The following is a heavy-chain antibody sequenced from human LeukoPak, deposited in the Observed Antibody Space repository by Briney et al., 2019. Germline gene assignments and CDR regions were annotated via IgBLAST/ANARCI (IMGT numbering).Heavy chain of an antibody. V-gene: IGHV3-21*01. Sequence: PGGTLRLSCAASGFTFSSYSMNRVRQAPGKGLEWVSSISSSSSYIYYADSVKGRFTISRDNAKNSLYLQMNSLRAEDTAVYYCARERGYYDSSGYDYWGQGTLVTVSS. CDR2: ISSSSSYI. J-gene: IGHJ4*02. CDR1: GFTFSSYS. CDR3: ARERGYYDSSGYDY. D-gene: IGHD3-22*01.